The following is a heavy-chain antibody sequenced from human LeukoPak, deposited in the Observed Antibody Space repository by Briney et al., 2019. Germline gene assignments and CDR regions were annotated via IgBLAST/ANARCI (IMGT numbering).Heavy chain of an antibody. J-gene: IGHJ4*02. CDR1: GFTFDDYG. CDR2: ISWNSGSI. Sequence: PGRSLRLSCAASGFTFDDYGMLWVRQAPGKGLEWVSGISWNSGSIGYADSVKGRFTISRDNAKNSLYLQMNSLRAEDTALYYCANDTTFSGWEVFDYGGQGTLVTASS. D-gene: IGHD6-19*01. CDR3: ANDTTFSGWEVFDY. V-gene: IGHV3-9*01.